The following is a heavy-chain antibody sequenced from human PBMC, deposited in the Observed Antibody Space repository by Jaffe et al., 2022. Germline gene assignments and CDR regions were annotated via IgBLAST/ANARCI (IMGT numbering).Heavy chain of an antibody. J-gene: IGHJ4*02. CDR1: GFTFSSYG. Sequence: QVQLVESGGGVVQPGGSLRLSCAAYGFTFSSYGMHWVRQAPGKGLEWVTFIRYDGSNKYYADSVKGRFTISRDTSKNTLYLQMNSLRAEDTAVYYCAKDFDYYGSGTHAYDFWGQGTLVTVSS. D-gene: IGHD3-10*01. CDR3: AKDFDYYGSGTHAYDF. V-gene: IGHV3-30*02. CDR2: IRYDGSNK.